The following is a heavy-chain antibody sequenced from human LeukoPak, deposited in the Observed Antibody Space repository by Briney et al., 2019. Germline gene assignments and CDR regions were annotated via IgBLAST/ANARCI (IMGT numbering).Heavy chain of an antibody. V-gene: IGHV3-23*01. Sequence: GGSPRLSCTASGFTFSSLAMHWVRQAPGKRLEWVSGISGSGDATYYADSVRGRFTVSRDNSKNTLYLQMSSLRAEDTALYFCARVLSIGFHYDYWGPGTLVTVSS. CDR2: ISGSGDAT. D-gene: IGHD3-22*01. J-gene: IGHJ4*02. CDR1: GFTFSSLA. CDR3: ARVLSIGFHYDY.